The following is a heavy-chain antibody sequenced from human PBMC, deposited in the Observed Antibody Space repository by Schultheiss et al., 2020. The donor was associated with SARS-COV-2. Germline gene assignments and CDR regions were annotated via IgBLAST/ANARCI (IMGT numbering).Heavy chain of an antibody. CDR2: IYYSGST. Sequence: SETLSLTCTVSGGSISSGGYYWSWIRQHPGKGLEWIGYIYYSGSTYYNPSLKSRVTISVDTSKNQFSLKLSSVTAADTAVYYCARAGTYYYDSSGYSPGRYFDYWGQGTLVTVSS. CDR1: GGSISSGGYY. V-gene: IGHV4-31*03. J-gene: IGHJ4*02. D-gene: IGHD3-22*01. CDR3: ARAGTYYYDSSGYSPGRYFDY.